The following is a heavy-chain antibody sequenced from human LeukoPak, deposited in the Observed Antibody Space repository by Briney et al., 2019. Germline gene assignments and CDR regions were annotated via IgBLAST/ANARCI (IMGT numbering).Heavy chain of an antibody. CDR3: AKDLCGGDCLPFDY. V-gene: IGHV3-33*06. Sequence: GGSLRLSCAASGFTFSSHGIHWVRQAPGKGLEGVAVIWYDGSDKDYADSVKGRFTISRDNSKNTLYLQMNSLRVEDTTVYYCAKDLCGGDCLPFDYGGQGTLVTVSS. J-gene: IGHJ4*02. CDR2: IWYDGSDK. CDR1: GFTFSSHG. D-gene: IGHD2-21*02.